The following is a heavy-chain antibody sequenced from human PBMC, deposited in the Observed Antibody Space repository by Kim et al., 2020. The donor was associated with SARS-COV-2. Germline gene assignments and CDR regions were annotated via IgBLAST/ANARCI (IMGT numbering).Heavy chain of an antibody. J-gene: IGHJ6*02. Sequence: GGSLRLSCAASGFTFSSYAMHWVRQAPGKGLEWVAVISYDGSNKYYADSVKGRFTISRDNSKDTLYLQMNSLRAEDTAVYYCARDRGYGSGWVNDYYGMDGWGQGTPVTVSS. CDR2: ISYDGSNK. CDR1: GFTFSSYA. CDR3: ARDRGYGSGWVNDYYGMDG. D-gene: IGHD6-25*01. V-gene: IGHV3-30-3*01.